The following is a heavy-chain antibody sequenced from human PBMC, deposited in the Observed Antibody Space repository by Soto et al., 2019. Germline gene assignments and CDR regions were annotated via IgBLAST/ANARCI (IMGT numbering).Heavy chain of an antibody. CDR2: VGTAGDT. CDR3: ARGKLGNWFDP. V-gene: IGHV3-13*01. J-gene: IGHJ5*02. CDR1: GFTFSSYD. Sequence: GGSLRLSCAASGFTFSSYDMHWVRQATGKGLEWVSAVGTAGDTYYPGSVKGRFTTSRENAKNSLYLQMNSLRAGDTAVYYCARGKLGNWFDPWGQGTLVTVSS. D-gene: IGHD1-26*01.